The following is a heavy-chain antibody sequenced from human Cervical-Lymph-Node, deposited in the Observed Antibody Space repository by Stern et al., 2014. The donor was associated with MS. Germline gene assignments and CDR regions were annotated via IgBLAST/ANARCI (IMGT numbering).Heavy chain of an antibody. D-gene: IGHD1-26*01. J-gene: IGHJ5*02. CDR3: ATTRWDLFTWNWFDP. CDR2: IHDSGST. CDR1: GGSISSSGYY. V-gene: IGHV4-61*02. Sequence: VQLVESGPGLVKPSQTLSLTCTVSGGSISSSGYYWSWIRQPADKGLEWIGRIHDSGSTYYNPSLKRRVTISMDTAKNQFSLKLTPWTAADTAVYYCATTRWDLFTWNWFDPWGQGTLVTVSS.